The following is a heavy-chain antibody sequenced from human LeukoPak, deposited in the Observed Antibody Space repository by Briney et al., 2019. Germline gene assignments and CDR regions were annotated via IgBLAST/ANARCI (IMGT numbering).Heavy chain of an antibody. Sequence: SQTLSLTCAISGDSVSRNSAAWNWIRQSPSRGLEWLGRTYYRYTWGHDYALSVKSRITIAPDTSKNQFSLQLNSVTPEDTAVYYCARDILGEGSAWGQGTLVTVSS. CDR3: ARDILGEGSA. CDR2: TYYRYTWGH. J-gene: IGHJ5*02. CDR1: GDSVSRNSAA. V-gene: IGHV6-1*01.